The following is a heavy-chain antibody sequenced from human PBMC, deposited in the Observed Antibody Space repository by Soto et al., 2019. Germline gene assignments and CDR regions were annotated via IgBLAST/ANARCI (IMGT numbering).Heavy chain of an antibody. V-gene: IGHV4-39*01. CDR1: GGNMRCSSYY. D-gene: IGHD6-19*01. Sequence: SETLSLSCTVSGGNMRCSSYYWGWIRQPPGRGPEWIGSIYHSGSTYYNPSLKSRVTISVDTSKNQFSLKLSSVTAADTAVYYCARPTGSSGWYFDYWGKGTLVTVS. CDR3: ARPTGSSGWYFDY. CDR2: IYHSGST. J-gene: IGHJ4*02.